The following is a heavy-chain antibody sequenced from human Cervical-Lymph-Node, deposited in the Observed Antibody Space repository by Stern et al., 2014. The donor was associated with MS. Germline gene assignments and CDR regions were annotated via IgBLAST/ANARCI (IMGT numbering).Heavy chain of an antibody. J-gene: IGHJ3*02. CDR2: ISWSSGSM. CDR3: AKDIRSGSLSADAFDI. D-gene: IGHD1-26*01. Sequence: EVQLLESGGGLVQPGRSLRLSCAASGFTFDDYAMHWVRQAPGKGLEWVSGISWSSGSMGYADYVKGRFTISRDNAKNSLYLQMNSLRAEDTALYYCAKDIRSGSLSADAFDIWGQGTMVTVSS. V-gene: IGHV3-9*01. CDR1: GFTFDDYA.